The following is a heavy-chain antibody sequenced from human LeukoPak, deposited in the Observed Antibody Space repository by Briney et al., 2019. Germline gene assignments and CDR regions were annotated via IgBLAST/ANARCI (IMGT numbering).Heavy chain of an antibody. Sequence: PGGSLRLSCSASGFTFSSYGMHWDRQAPGKGLEYVSTISSDGIRYYADSVKGRFTISRDNSKNTVYLQMSSLRTEDTAVYYCSAAVAGSFPGWGQGTLVIVSS. D-gene: IGHD6-19*01. CDR1: GFTFSSYG. CDR3: SAAVAGSFPG. V-gene: IGHV3-64D*06. J-gene: IGHJ4*02. CDR2: ISSDGIR.